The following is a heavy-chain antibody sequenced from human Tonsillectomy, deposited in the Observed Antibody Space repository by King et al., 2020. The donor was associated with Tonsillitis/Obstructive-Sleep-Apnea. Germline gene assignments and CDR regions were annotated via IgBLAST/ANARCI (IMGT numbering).Heavy chain of an antibody. CDR3: ASRGIAAAGFDY. Sequence: VQLVESGGGLVQPGGSLRLSCAASGFTFSSHWMHWVRQAPGKGLVWVSRINSDGSSTSYADSVKGRFTISRDNAKNTLYLQMNSLRAEDTAVYYCASRGIAAAGFDYWGQGTLVTVSS. V-gene: IGHV3-74*01. CDR1: GFTFSSHW. CDR2: INSDGSST. J-gene: IGHJ4*02. D-gene: IGHD6-13*01.